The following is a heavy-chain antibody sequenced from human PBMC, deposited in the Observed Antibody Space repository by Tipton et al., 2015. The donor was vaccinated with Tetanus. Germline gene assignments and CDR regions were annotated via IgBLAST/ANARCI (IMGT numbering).Heavy chain of an antibody. D-gene: IGHD6-19*01. CDR2: ISSSSSTI. Sequence: SLRLSCAASGFTFSSYSMNWVRQAPGKGLEWVSYISSSSSTIYYADSVKGRFTISRDNAKNSLYLQMNSLRDEDTAVYYCARDLPYSSGWYGSGEYYCGMDVWGQGTTVTVSS. V-gene: IGHV3-48*02. CDR1: GFTFSSYS. CDR3: ARDLPYSSGWYGSGEYYCGMDV. J-gene: IGHJ6*02.